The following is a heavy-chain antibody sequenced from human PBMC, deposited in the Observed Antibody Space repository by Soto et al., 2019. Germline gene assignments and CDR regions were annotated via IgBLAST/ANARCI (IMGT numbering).Heavy chain of an antibody. CDR3: KSDTCGGSDS. Sequence: EVQLVESGGGLVQPGGSLRLSCAASEFVFSTYWMHWVRQAPGKGLVWVSRIDPDGTGISYADSVKGRFTISRDNAKNTLYLQMNRLRAEDTAVYYCKSDTCGGSDSWGQATLVTVSS. J-gene: IGHJ5*01. D-gene: IGHD2-15*01. CDR1: EFVFSTYW. V-gene: IGHV3-74*01. CDR2: IDPDGTGI.